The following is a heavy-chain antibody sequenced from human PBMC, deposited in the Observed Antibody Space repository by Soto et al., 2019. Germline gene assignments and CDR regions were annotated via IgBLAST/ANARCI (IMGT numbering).Heavy chain of an antibody. V-gene: IGHV1-18*01. Sequence: ASVKVSCKASGYTFTSYGISWVRQAPGQGLEWMGWISAYNGNTNYAQKLQGRVTMTTDTSKGTAYMVLRSLRSDDTAVYYCARYCSGGSCYGNWFDPWGQGTLVTVSS. D-gene: IGHD2-15*01. CDR2: ISAYNGNT. J-gene: IGHJ5*02. CDR1: GYTFTSYG. CDR3: ARYCSGGSCYGNWFDP.